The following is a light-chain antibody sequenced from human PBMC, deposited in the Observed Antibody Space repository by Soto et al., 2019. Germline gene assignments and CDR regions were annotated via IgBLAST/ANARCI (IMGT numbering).Light chain of an antibody. CDR2: EVS. V-gene: IGLV2-14*01. CDR3: SSYTSSSTLPYV. Sequence: QSALTQPASVSGSPGQSITISCTGNSSDVGGYNYVSWYQQHPGKAPKLMIYEVSNRPSGVSNRFSGSKSGNTASLTISGLQAEDEADYYCSSYTSSSTLPYVFGTGTKLTVL. J-gene: IGLJ1*01. CDR1: SSDVGGYNY.